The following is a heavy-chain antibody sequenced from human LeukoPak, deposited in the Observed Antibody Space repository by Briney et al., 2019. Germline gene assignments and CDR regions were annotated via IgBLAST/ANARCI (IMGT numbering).Heavy chain of an antibody. CDR2: ISGSGGST. CDR3: AKNTRLPQIVVVPAAIDY. D-gene: IGHD2-2*01. Sequence: GGSLRLSCAASGFTFSSYAMSWVRQAPGKGLEWVSAISGSGGSTYYADSVKGRFTISRDNSKNTLYLQMNSLRAEDTAVYYCAKNTRLPQIVVVPAAIDYWRQETVDTL. J-gene: IGHJ4*02. V-gene: IGHV3-23*01. CDR1: GFTFSSYA.